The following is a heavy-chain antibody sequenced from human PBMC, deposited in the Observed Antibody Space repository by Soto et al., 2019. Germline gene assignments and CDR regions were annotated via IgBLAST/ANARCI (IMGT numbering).Heavy chain of an antibody. V-gene: IGHV3-15*01. Sequence: GGSLRLSCAGSGFIFSNVWMNWVRQAPGKGLEWVGHIKSKSDDGTTDYAAPVKGRFAISRDDSKNTLYLEMNSLQSEDTALYYCNTYGVGATNSWFDPWGQGTLVTVSS. J-gene: IGHJ5*01. D-gene: IGHD1-26*01. CDR3: NTYGVGATNSWFDP. CDR1: GFIFSNVW. CDR2: IKSKSDDGTT.